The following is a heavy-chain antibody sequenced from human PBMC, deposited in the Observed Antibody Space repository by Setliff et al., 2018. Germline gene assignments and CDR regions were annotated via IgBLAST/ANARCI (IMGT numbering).Heavy chain of an antibody. CDR3: VNSYRGYDDYPDY. Sequence: PGGSLRLSCAASGVTFTKAWMSWVRQAPGKGLEWVSAISGSGGSTYYADSVKGRFTISRDNAKNSLYLQMNSLRVEDTAVYYCVNSYRGYDDYPDYWGQGTLVTVSS. CDR1: GVTFTKAW. D-gene: IGHD3-16*02. J-gene: IGHJ4*02. CDR2: ISGSGGST. V-gene: IGHV3-23*01.